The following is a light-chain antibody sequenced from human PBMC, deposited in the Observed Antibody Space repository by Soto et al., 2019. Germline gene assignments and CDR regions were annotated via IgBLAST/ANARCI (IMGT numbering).Light chain of an antibody. V-gene: IGLV2-14*01. CDR2: AVS. CDR3: ISYTDRQSYL. CDR1: SSDIGSYNH. Sequence: QSALTQPASVSGSPGQSITISCSGTSSDIGSYNHVAWYQQFPGKSPKLMIYAVSDRPPGVSARFSGSKSGITASLTISGLQTEAEADYYCISYTDRQSYLFGTGTKVTVL. J-gene: IGLJ1*01.